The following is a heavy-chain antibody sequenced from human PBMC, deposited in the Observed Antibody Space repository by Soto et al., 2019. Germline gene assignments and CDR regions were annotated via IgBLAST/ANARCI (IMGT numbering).Heavy chain of an antibody. CDR2: IIPMLTVR. D-gene: IGHD2-2*01. Sequence: QVHLVQSGAEVKKPGSSVKVSCKATEGTFSTYTLIWVRQAPGQGLEWMGRIIPMLTVRNSAQKFQDRVTLTADKSTSTAFMELTSLTSEYTAVYYCSIGTWSAETFDVWGQGTMVTVSS. J-gene: IGHJ3*01. CDR1: EGTFSTYT. CDR3: SIGTWSAETFDV. V-gene: IGHV1-69*02.